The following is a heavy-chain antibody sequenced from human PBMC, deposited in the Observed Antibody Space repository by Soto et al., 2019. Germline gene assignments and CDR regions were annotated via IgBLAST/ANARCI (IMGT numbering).Heavy chain of an antibody. J-gene: IGHJ6*02. CDR2: ISSSGSSI. CDR3: ARVRFGEGGYYMDV. CDR1: GLTFSDSY. D-gene: IGHD3-10*01. Sequence: HVQLVESGGGLVEPGGSLRLSCAASGLTFSDSYMNWIRQAPGKGLEWASYISSSGSSINYAGSVKGRFTISRDNAKNSLYLQMNSLRAEDTAMYYCARVRFGEGGYYMDVWGQGTTVTVSS. V-gene: IGHV3-11*01.